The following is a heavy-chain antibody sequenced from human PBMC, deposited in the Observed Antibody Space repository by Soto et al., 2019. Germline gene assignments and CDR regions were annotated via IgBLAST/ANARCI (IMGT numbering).Heavy chain of an antibody. J-gene: IGHJ4*01. V-gene: IGHV1-3*01. CDR1: GGTFSSYS. CDR2: INPASGKT. CDR3: ARDLWLGESFRYYFDY. D-gene: IGHD3-10*01. Sequence: ASVKVSCKASGGTFSSYSISWVRQAPGQRLEWMGWINPASGKTKYTQKFQGRVTITRDTSASTAYMELSSLTSEDTALYYCARDLWLGESFRYYFDYWAQGTLVTVSS.